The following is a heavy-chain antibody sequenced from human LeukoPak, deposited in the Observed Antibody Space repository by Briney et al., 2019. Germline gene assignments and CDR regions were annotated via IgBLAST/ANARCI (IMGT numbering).Heavy chain of an antibody. CDR2: IRYDGSNK. D-gene: IGHD6-6*01. CDR1: GFIFSNYA. V-gene: IGHV3-30*02. CDR3: AKAIHSSSSGVVDY. J-gene: IGHJ4*02. Sequence: SGGSLRLXCAASGFIFSNYAMHWVRQAPGKGLEWVTFIRYDGSNKYYAESVKGRFTISRDNSKNTLYLQMNSLRAEDTAVYYCAKAIHSSSSGVVDYWGQGTLVTVSS.